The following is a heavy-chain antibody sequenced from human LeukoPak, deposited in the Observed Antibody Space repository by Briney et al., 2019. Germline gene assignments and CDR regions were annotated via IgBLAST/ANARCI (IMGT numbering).Heavy chain of an antibody. CDR2: VSAYNGNT. CDR1: GYTFTTYG. J-gene: IGHJ3*02. D-gene: IGHD7-27*01. Sequence: GASVKVSCKASGYTFTTYGISWVRQAPGQGLEWMGWVSAYNGNTNYAQKLQGRVTMTTDTSANTAYMELGSLRSDDTAVYYCARGPLTARARDAFDIWGQGTMVTVSS. V-gene: IGHV1-18*01. CDR3: ARGPLTARARDAFDI.